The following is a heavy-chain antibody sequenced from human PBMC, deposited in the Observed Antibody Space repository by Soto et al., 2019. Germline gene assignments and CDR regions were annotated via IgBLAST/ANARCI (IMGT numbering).Heavy chain of an antibody. D-gene: IGHD3-22*01. CDR2: ISGSGGST. Sequence: EVQLLESGGGLVQPGGSLRLSCAASGFTFSSYAMSWVRQAPGKGLEWVSAISGSGGSTYYADSVKGRFTISRDNSKNTLYLQMNSLRAEDTAVYYCASGMIVVVRTGYGGQGTLVTVSS. V-gene: IGHV3-23*01. J-gene: IGHJ4*02. CDR1: GFTFSSYA. CDR3: ASGMIVVVRTGY.